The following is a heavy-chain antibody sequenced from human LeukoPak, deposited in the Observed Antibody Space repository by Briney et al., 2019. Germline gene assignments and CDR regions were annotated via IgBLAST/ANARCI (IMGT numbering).Heavy chain of an antibody. CDR1: SGSISSGGYY. CDR3: ARGEYSSSSDYFDY. CDR2: IYYSGST. Sequence: SETLSLTCTVSSGSISSGGYYWSWIRQHPGKGLEWIGYIYYSGSTYYNPSLKSRVTISVDTSKNQFSLKLSSVTAADTAVYYCARGEYSSSSDYFDYWGQGTLVTVSS. D-gene: IGHD6-6*01. V-gene: IGHV4-31*03. J-gene: IGHJ4*02.